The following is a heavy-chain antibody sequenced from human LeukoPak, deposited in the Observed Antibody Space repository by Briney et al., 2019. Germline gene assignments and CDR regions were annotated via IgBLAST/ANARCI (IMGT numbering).Heavy chain of an antibody. CDR3: ARGSKYYDILG. J-gene: IGHJ4*02. CDR1: GGTFSGYY. D-gene: IGHD3-9*01. CDR2: INHSGGT. V-gene: IGHV4-34*01. Sequence: PSETLSLTCAVYGGTFSGYYWSRIRQPPGKGLHWIGDINHSGGTNHNPSLQSRVTISVDTSKNQFSLKLSSVTAADTAVYYCARGSKYYDILGWGQGTLVTVSS.